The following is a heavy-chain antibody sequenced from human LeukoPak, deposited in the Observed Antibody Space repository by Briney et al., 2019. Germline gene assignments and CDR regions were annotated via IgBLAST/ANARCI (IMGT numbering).Heavy chain of an antibody. CDR2: INNDGRST. D-gene: IGHD3-3*01. V-gene: IGHV3-74*01. CDR3: ARRYDGFDY. Sequence: GGSLRLSCAASGFTFSSHWVHWVRQAPGKGLVWVSHINNDGRSTRYADSVKGRFTISRDNAKNTVYLQMNSLRVEDTAVYYCARRYDGFDYWGQGTLVTVSS. J-gene: IGHJ4*02. CDR1: GFTFSSHW.